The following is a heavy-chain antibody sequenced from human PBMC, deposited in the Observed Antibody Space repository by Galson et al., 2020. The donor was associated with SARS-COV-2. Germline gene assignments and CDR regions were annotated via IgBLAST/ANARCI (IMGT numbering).Heavy chain of an antibody. CDR2: ISYDGSNK. Sequence: GGSLRLSCAASGFTFSSYAMHWVRQAPGKGLEWVAVISYDGSNKYYADSVKGRFTISRDNSKNTLYLQMNSLRAEDTAVYYCARPYSGSYFAAFDIWGQGTMVTVSS. J-gene: IGHJ3*02. CDR1: GFTFSSYA. CDR3: ARPYSGSYFAAFDI. D-gene: IGHD1-26*01. V-gene: IGHV3-30-3*01.